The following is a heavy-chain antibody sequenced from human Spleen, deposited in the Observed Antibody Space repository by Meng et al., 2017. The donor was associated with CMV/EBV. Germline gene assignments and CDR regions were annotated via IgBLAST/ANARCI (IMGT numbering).Heavy chain of an antibody. D-gene: IGHD3-10*01. CDR1: GYSFSDYY. CDR2: INPNSGGT. J-gene: IGHJ1*01. Sequence: ASVKVSCKASGYSFSDYYIHWVRLAPGQGLEWMGWINPNSGGTNYAQKFQGRVTMTRDTSISTTYMELSRLRSDDTAVYYCARDYGGPRAFRHWGQGTLVTVSS. CDR3: ARDYGGPRAFRH. V-gene: IGHV1-2*02.